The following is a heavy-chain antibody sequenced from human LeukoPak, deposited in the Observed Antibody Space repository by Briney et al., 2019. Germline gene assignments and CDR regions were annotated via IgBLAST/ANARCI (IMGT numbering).Heavy chain of an antibody. Sequence: SETLSLTCTVSGGSISSYYWSWIRQPAGKGLEWIGRIYTSGSTNYNPSLKSRVTMSVDTSKNLFSLKLSSVTAADTAIYFCARAPLYHYDSSGYLFDYWGQGTLVTVSS. CDR3: ARAPLYHYDSSGYLFDY. CDR2: IYTSGST. CDR1: GGSISSYY. V-gene: IGHV4-4*07. J-gene: IGHJ4*02. D-gene: IGHD3-22*01.